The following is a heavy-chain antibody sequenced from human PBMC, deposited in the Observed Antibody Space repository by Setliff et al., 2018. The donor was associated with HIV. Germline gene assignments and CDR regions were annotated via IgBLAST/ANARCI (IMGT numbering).Heavy chain of an antibody. V-gene: IGHV3-21*05. CDR2: MSASSSYI. Sequence: GGSLRLSCATSGFTFDSYSIIWVRQAPGKGLEWVSYMSASSSYIQYADSVTGRFTISRDNAKNTLFLQMNSLRPEDTAVYYCARDCRVGWVFTYGMDVWGQGTLVTVSS. J-gene: IGHJ6*02. CDR1: GFTFDSYS. CDR3: ARDCRVGWVFTYGMDV. D-gene: IGHD6-13*01.